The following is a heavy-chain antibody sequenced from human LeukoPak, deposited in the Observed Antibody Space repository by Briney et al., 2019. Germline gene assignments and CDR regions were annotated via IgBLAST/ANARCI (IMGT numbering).Heavy chain of an antibody. V-gene: IGHV1-18*01. J-gene: IGHJ5*02. CDR1: GYTFTSYG. CDR3: ARDEARYSSGYYPNWFDP. Sequence: ASVKVSCKASGYTFTSYGMSWVRQAPGQGLEWMGWISAYNGITHYAQKLQGRVTMTTDTSTSTAYMELRSLRSDDTAVYYCARDEARYSSGYYPNWFDPWGQGTLVTVSS. CDR2: ISAYNGIT. D-gene: IGHD3-22*01.